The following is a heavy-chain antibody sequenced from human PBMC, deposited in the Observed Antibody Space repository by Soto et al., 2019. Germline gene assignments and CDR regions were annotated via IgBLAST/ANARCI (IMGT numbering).Heavy chain of an antibody. Sequence: EVQLLESGGGLVQPGGSLRLSCADSGFTFSSYAMSWVRQAPGKGLEWVSAISGSGGSTYYADSVKGRFTISRDNSKNTLDLQISGQSAADTAVYYCAKEPPGSSSSVSEDDYWGQGTLVTVSS. CDR3: AKEPPGSSSSVSEDDY. CDR1: GFTFSSYA. D-gene: IGHD6-6*01. CDR2: ISGSGGST. J-gene: IGHJ4*02. V-gene: IGHV3-23*01.